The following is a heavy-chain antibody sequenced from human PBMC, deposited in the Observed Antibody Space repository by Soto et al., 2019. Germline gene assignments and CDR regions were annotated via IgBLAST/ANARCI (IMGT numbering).Heavy chain of an antibody. D-gene: IGHD3-3*01. Sequence: GGSLRLSCAASGFTFSSYGMPWVRQATGKGLEWVAVIWYDGSNKYYADSVKGRFTISRDNSKNTLYLQMNSLRAEDTAVYYCATEILKDSIFEVSAPWGKGTLVTVSP. CDR3: ATEILKDSIFEVSAP. CDR1: GFTFSSYG. V-gene: IGHV3-33*01. J-gene: IGHJ5*02. CDR2: IWYDGSNK.